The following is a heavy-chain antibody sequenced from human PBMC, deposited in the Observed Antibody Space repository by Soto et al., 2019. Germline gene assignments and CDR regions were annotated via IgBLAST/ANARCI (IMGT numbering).Heavy chain of an antibody. J-gene: IGHJ5*01. V-gene: IGHV3-33*01. CDR3: ARAVPAAKGWFDS. Sequence: QVELVESGGGVVQPGGSLRLACAASGFTFSSYGMHWVRQAPGKGLEWVAVIWFDGSKEFYAASVEGRFTISRDNSTNMVYLEMNSPSDVDTAVYYCARAVPAAKGWFDSWGQGTLVTVSS. D-gene: IGHD2-2*01. CDR1: GFTFSSYG. CDR2: IWFDGSKE.